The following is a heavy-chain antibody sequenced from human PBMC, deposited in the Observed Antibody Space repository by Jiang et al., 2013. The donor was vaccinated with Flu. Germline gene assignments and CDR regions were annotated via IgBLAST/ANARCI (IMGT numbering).Heavy chain of an antibody. J-gene: IGHJ4*02. D-gene: IGHD2-2*02. CDR2: ISGSGGST. Sequence: GLVQPGGSLRLSCAASGFTFSSYAMSWVRQAPGKGLEWVSAISGSGGSTYYADSVKGRFTISRDNSKNTLYLQMNSLRAEDTAVYYCAKGWGDIVVVPAAIRYDYWGQGTLVTVSS. CDR1: GFTFSSYA. V-gene: IGHV3-23*01. CDR3: AKGWGDIVVVPAAIRYDY.